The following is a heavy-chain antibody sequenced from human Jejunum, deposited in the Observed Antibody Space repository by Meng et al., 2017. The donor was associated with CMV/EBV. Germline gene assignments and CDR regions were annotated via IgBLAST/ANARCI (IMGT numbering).Heavy chain of an antibody. CDR2: IYDTGSK. J-gene: IGHJ5*02. D-gene: IGHD3-10*01. CDR3: ARDMEGTYGSLNWFDP. CDR1: GSLTSHEYY. Sequence: GSLTSHEYYGSWIRQPPGKGLEWIGYIYDTGSKNYNPSLKSRVTRSRETSKNQFYLKLRSVTAAETAVYYCARDMEGTYGSLNWFDPWGQGTLVTVSS. V-gene: IGHV4-30-4*08.